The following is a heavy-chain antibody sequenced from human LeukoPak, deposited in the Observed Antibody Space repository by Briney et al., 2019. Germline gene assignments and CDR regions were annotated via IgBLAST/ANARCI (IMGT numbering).Heavy chain of an antibody. V-gene: IGHV3-7*01. J-gene: IGHJ4*02. CDR1: GFTFSWYW. CDR3: ARIGYSSSSIDY. D-gene: IGHD6-13*01. Sequence: GGSLRLSCAASGFTFSWYWMSWVRQAPGKGLEWVANIKEDGSIKYYVDSVKGRLTISRDNAKSSVYLQVNSLRAEDTALYYCARIGYSSSSIDYWGQGTLVTVSS. CDR2: IKEDGSIK.